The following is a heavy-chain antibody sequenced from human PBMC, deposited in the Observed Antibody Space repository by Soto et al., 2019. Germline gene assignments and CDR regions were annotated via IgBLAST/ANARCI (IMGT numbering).Heavy chain of an antibody. Sequence: QVQLVESGGGVVQPGRPLSPPFEPLGSPFSGYGIHWVPQVPGRGLEWVAVIWYDGSNQYYADSVKGRFTISRDNSKNTLYLQMNSLRADDTAVYYCAREYSSSWYNGMDVWGQGTTVTVSS. D-gene: IGHD6-13*01. CDR3: AREYSSSWYNGMDV. V-gene: IGHV3-33*01. J-gene: IGHJ6*02. CDR2: IWYDGSNQ. CDR1: GSPFSGYG.